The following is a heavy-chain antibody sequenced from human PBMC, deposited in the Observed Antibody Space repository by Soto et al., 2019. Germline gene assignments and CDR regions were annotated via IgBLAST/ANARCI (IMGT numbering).Heavy chain of an antibody. V-gene: IGHV1-69*06. CDR1: GGTFSSSV. CDR2: TIPIFGTA. Sequence: QVPLVQSGAEVKKPGSSVKVSCKASGGTFSSSVISWVRQAPGQGPEWMAGTIPIFGTANYAQKFQGRVTVSADKSTSTAYMELSSLRSDDTAVYYCASQSGSGSYSAWGQGTLVTVSS. CDR3: ASQSGSGSYSA. J-gene: IGHJ5*02. D-gene: IGHD3-10*01.